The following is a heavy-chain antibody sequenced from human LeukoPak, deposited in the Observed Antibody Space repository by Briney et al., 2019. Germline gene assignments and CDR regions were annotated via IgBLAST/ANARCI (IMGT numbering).Heavy chain of an antibody. J-gene: IGHJ4*02. Sequence: SETLSLTCTVSGGSISSYYWSWIRQPPGKGLEWIGYIYYSGSTNYNPSLKSRVTISVDTSKNQFSLKLSSVTAADTAVYYCARIFDSSGYFSLWGQGTLVTVSS. CDR2: IYYSGST. CDR1: GGSISSYY. CDR3: ARIFDSSGYFSL. V-gene: IGHV4-59*08. D-gene: IGHD3-22*01.